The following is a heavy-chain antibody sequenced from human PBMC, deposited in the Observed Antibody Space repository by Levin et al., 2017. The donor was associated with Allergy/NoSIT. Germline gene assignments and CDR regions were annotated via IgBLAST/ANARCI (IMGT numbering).Heavy chain of an antibody. CDR2: IYYSGST. D-gene: IGHD3-3*01. CDR3: ASQARYDFWSGYYTGLLFSFDY. J-gene: IGHJ4*02. Sequence: PSETLSLTCTVSGGSISSSSYYWGWIRQPPGKGLEWIGSIYYSGSTYYNPSLKSRVTISVDTSKNQFSLKLSSVTAADTAVYYCASQARYDFWSGYYTGLLFSFDYWGQGTLVTVSS. CDR1: GGSISSSSYY. V-gene: IGHV4-39*07.